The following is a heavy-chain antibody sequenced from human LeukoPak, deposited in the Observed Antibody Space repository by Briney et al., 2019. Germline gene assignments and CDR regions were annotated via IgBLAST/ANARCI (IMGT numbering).Heavy chain of an antibody. D-gene: IGHD3-10*01. CDR3: AKVYGSGSYLVDAFDI. J-gene: IGHJ3*02. CDR1: GFIFSSYA. V-gene: IGHV3-23*01. CDR2: ISGSGGST. Sequence: GALSRSCAASGFIFSSYAMSWVRQAPGKGLEWVSAISGSGGSTYYADSVKGRFTISRDNSKNTLYLQMNSLRAEDTAVYYCAKVYGSGSYLVDAFDIWGQGTMVTVSS.